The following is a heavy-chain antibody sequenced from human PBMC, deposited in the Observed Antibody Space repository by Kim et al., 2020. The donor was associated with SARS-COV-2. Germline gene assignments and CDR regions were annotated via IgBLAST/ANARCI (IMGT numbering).Heavy chain of an antibody. CDR2: IYYSGST. Sequence: GSVTSPHHYWSWIRQSPEKGLEWIGFIYYSGSTKYNPSLKSRVIILLDMSKSQFSLTLTSVTAADSAMYYCVRSTSSNWPNWFDPWGQGTLAT. CDR3: VRSTSSNWPNWFDP. V-gene: IGHV4-61*01. CDR1: GSVTSPHHY. D-gene: IGHD6-13*01. J-gene: IGHJ5*02.